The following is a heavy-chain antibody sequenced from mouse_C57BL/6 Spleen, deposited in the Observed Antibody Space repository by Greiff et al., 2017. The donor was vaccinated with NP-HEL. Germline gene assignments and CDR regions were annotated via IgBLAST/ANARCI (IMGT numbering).Heavy chain of an antibody. J-gene: IGHJ2*01. V-gene: IGHV1-59*01. Sequence: VQLQQPGAELVRPGTSVKLSCKASGYTFTSYWMHWVKQRPGQGLEWIGVIDPSDSYTNYTQKFKGKATLTVDTSSSTAYMQLSILTSEDSAVYYCARLDGYWGQGTTLTVSS. CDR1: GYTFTSYW. CDR2: IDPSDSYT. CDR3: ARLDGY.